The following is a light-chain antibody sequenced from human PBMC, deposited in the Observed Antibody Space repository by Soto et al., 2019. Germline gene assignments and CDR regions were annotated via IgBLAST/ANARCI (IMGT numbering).Light chain of an antibody. CDR1: ETVDTSS. V-gene: IGKV3-20*01. J-gene: IGKJ4*01. Sequence: EIVLTQSPGTLSLSPGETATLSCRASETVDTSSLGWYQQKPGRAPSLLISSVSRRATGIPDRFGASGSATDFTLTVARLEREDVAVYYCHQSGSSLLTFGGGAKVEI. CDR2: SVS. CDR3: HQSGSSLLT.